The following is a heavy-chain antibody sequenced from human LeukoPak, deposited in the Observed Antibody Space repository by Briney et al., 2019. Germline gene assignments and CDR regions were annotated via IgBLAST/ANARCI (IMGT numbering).Heavy chain of an antibody. CDR3: ARDGGGLCSSTSCYTNWFDP. J-gene: IGHJ5*02. Sequence: GASVKVSCKASGYTFTSYGISWVRQAPGQGLEWMGWISAYKGNTNYAQKLQGRVTMTTDTSTSTAYMELRSLRSDDTAVYYCARDGGGLCSSTSCYTNWFDPWGQGTLVTVSS. D-gene: IGHD2-2*02. CDR1: GYTFTSYG. V-gene: IGHV1-18*04. CDR2: ISAYKGNT.